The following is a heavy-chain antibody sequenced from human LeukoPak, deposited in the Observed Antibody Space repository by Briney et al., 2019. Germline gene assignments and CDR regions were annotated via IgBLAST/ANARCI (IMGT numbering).Heavy chain of an antibody. V-gene: IGHV4-38-2*01. Sequence: SETLSLTCAVSGYSISSGFYWGWIRPPPGKGLEWVGIFYHSGSTYYNPSLKSRVTISVDTSKNPFSLELGSVTAADPAVYYCASGLAVPAPVYYFDHWGRGTLVTVSS. CDR1: GYSISSGFY. J-gene: IGHJ4*02. CDR2: FYHSGST. CDR3: ASGLAVPAPVYYFDH. D-gene: IGHD2-2*01.